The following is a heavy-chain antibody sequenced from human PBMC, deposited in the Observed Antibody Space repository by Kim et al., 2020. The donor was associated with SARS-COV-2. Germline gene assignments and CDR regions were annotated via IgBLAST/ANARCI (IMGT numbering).Heavy chain of an antibody. V-gene: IGHV4-39*07. J-gene: IGHJ4*02. Sequence: SETLSLTCTVSGGSISSSSYYWGWIRQPPGKGLEWIGSIYYSGSTYYNPSLKSRVTISVDTSKNQFSLKLSSVTAADTAVYYCARESVGQWPIDYWGQGTLVTVSS. CDR1: GGSISSSSYY. CDR2: IYYSGST. CDR3: ARESVGQWPIDY. D-gene: IGHD6-19*01.